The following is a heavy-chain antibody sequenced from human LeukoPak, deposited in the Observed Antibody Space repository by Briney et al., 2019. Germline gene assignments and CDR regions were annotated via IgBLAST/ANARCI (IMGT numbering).Heavy chain of an antibody. D-gene: IGHD5-24*01. J-gene: IGHJ4*02. CDR3: ASKRWLQKYPLDY. CDR2: ISSSGSTI. Sequence: GGSLRLSCAASGFTFSSYEMNWVRQAPGKGLEWVSYISSSGSTIYYADSVKGRFTISRDNAKNSLYLQMNSLRAEDTAVYYCASKRWLQKYPLDYWGQGTLVTVSS. V-gene: IGHV3-48*03. CDR1: GFTFSSYE.